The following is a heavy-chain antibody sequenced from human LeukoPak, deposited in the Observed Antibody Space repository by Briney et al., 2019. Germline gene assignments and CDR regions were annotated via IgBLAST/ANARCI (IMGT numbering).Heavy chain of an antibody. CDR2: IYYSGNT. CDR3: ARQTGSGLFILP. Sequence: TSETLSLTCTVSGGSISSSTYYWGWIRQPPGKGLEWIGSIYYSGNTYYNASLKSQVSISIDTSKNQFSLRLTSVTAADTAVYYCARQTGSGLFILPGGQGTLVTVSS. D-gene: IGHD3/OR15-3a*01. J-gene: IGHJ4*02. CDR1: GGSISSSTYY. V-gene: IGHV4-39*01.